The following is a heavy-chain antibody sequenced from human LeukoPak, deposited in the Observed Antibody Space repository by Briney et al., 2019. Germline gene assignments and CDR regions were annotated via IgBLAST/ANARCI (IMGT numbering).Heavy chain of an antibody. CDR2: INHSGST. Sequence: PSETLSLTCTVSGDSVYNSDYYWGWIRRPPGKGPEWIGEINHSGSTNFNPSLKSRVTISVDTSKNQFSLKLSSVTAADTAVYYCARPPRRQHRGGYFDLWGRGTLVTVSS. CDR3: ARPPRRQHRGGYFDL. D-gene: IGHD2-21*01. CDR1: GDSVYNSDYY. V-gene: IGHV4-34*01. J-gene: IGHJ2*01.